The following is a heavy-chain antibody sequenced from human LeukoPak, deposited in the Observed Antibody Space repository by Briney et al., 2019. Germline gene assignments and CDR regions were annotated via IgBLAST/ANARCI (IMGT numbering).Heavy chain of an antibody. CDR1: GFTFSSYS. V-gene: IGHV3-21*01. J-gene: IGHJ4*02. D-gene: IGHD5-24*01. Sequence: GSLRLSCAASGFTFSSYSMNWVRQAPGKGLEWVSSISSSSSYMYYADSVKGRFTISRDNAKNSLYLQMNSLRAEDTAVYYCARDDGYVDYWGQGTLVTVSS. CDR3: ARDDGYVDY. CDR2: ISSSSSYM.